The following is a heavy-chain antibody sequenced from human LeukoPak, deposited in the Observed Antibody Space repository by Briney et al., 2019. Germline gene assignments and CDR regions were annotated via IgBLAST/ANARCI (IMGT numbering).Heavy chain of an antibody. V-gene: IGHV4-59*08. D-gene: IGHD3-10*01. Sequence: SETLSLTCTVSGGSISSYYWSWIRQPPGKGLEWIGYIYYSGSTNYNPSLKSRVTISVDTSKNQFSLKLSSVTAADTAVYYCARHSSDGSGRLGAIGGDAFDIWGQGTMVTVSS. J-gene: IGHJ3*02. CDR3: ARHSSDGSGRLGAIGGDAFDI. CDR2: IYYSGST. CDR1: GGSISSYY.